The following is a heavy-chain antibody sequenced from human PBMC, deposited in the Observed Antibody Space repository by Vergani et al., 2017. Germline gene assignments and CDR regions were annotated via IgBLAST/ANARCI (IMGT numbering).Heavy chain of an antibody. D-gene: IGHD2-21*02. Sequence: EVQLVQSGAEVKKPGESLRISCKGSGYSFTSYWISWVRQMPGKGLEWMGRIDPSDSYTNFSPSFQGHVTISADKSISTAYLQWSSLKASDTAMYYCARHLYCGGDCYGQDYWGQGTLVTVSS. CDR3: ARHLYCGGDCYGQDY. V-gene: IGHV5-10-1*03. CDR2: IDPSDSYT. CDR1: GYSFTSYW. J-gene: IGHJ4*02.